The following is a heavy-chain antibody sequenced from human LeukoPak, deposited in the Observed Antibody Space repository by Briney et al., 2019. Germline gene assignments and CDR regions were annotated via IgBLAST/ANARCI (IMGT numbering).Heavy chain of an antibody. J-gene: IGHJ4*02. V-gene: IGHV3-23*01. D-gene: IGHD5-18*01. CDR1: GFTFSSYA. CDR3: AKDPWIQLWLRDYSDY. CDR2: ISGSGGST. Sequence: GGSLRLSCAASGFTFSSYAVSWVRQAPGKGLEWVSAISGSGGSTYYADSVKGRFTISRDNSKNTLYLQMNSLRAEDTAVYYCAKDPWIQLWLRDYSDYWGQGTLVTVSS.